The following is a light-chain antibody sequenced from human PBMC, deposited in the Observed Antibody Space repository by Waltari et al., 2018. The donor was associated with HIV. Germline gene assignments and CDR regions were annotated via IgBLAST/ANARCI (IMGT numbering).Light chain of an antibody. CDR2: EVT. V-gene: IGLV2-14*01. J-gene: IGLJ1*01. Sequence: HSALTQPASVSGSPGHSITISCTGPSSDVGGSNYVSWYQQHPGKAPKLMIYEVTNRPSGVSIRFSGSKSGNTASLTISGLQADDEADYYCSSYTSTTTLDFGAGTKVTVL. CDR1: SSDVGGSNY. CDR3: SSYTSTTTLD.